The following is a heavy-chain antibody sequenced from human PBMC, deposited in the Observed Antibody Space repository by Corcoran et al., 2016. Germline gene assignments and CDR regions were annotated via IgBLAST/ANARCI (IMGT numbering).Heavy chain of an antibody. J-gene: IGHJ4*02. D-gene: IGHD6-13*01. CDR2: INHSGST. CDR1: GGSFSGYY. Sequence: QLQQWGAGLLKPSETLSLTCAVYGGSFSGYYWSWIRQPPGKGLEWIGEINHSGSTNYNPSLKSRVTISVDTSKNQFSLKLSSVTAADTAVYYCARGRQIAAAGTGGDYWGQGTLVTVSS. V-gene: IGHV4-34*01. CDR3: ARGRQIAAAGTGGDY.